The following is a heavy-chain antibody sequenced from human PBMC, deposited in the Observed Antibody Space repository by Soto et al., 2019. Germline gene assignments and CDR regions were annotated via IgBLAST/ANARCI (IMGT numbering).Heavy chain of an antibody. CDR1: GFSLSSYS. CDR2: ISSSGTTI. D-gene: IGHD2-8*01. V-gene: IGHV3-48*04. CDR3: ARDLMKDY. J-gene: IGHJ4*02. Sequence: PVGSLRLSCVVSGFSLSSYSMNWVRQAPGKGLEWISYISSSGTTIYYADSVKGRFTISRESAKNSLYLQMNSLRAEDTAVYYCARDLMKDYWGQGTLVTVSS.